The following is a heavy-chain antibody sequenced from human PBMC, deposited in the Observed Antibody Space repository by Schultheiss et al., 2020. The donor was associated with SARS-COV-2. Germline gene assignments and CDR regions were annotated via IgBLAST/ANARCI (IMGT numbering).Heavy chain of an antibody. D-gene: IGHD3-22*01. Sequence: GESLKISCAASGFTFSSYGMHWVRQAPGKGLEWVAVISYDGSNKYYADSVKGRFTISRDNSKNTLYLQMNSLRAEDTAVYYCARDRYDSSGYVSYWGQGTLVTVSS. CDR2: ISYDGSNK. J-gene: IGHJ4*02. CDR1: GFTFSSYG. CDR3: ARDRYDSSGYVSY. V-gene: IGHV3-30*03.